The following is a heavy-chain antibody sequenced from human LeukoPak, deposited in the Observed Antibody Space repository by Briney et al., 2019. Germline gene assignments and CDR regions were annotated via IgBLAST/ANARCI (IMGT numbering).Heavy chain of an antibody. CDR3: ARELASGD. Sequence: GSLRLCCAGSGIHFRDSALTLVRPAPREGLVWVSQINTDGSSTTYADSVKGRFTISRDNAKNTLYLQMNSLRAEDTAVYYCARELASGDWGQGTLVTVSS. D-gene: IGHD6-13*01. CDR2: INTDGSST. J-gene: IGHJ4*02. V-gene: IGHV3-74*01. CDR1: GIHFRDSA.